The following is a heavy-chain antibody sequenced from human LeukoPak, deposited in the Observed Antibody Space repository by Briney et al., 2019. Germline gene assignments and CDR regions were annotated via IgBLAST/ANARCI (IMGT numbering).Heavy chain of an antibody. J-gene: IGHJ4*02. V-gene: IGHV3-23*01. CDR3: ARGPSRRGLRSSADY. CDR2: ISGSGDNT. Sequence: GGFLRLSCSASGLTFSNSAMSWGRKAPGKGLKWVSAISGSGDNTYYADSVKGRFTISRDNSKNVMFLQMHSLRAEDTALYVCARGPSRRGLRSSADYWGPGTLVTVSS. D-gene: IGHD6-13*01. CDR1: GLTFSNSA.